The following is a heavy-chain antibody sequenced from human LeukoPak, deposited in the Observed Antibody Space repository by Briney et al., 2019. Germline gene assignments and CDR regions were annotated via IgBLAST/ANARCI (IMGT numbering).Heavy chain of an antibody. Sequence: EALSLTCTVSGGSISSYYWSWIRQPPGKGLEWIGYIYYSGSTNYNPSLKSRVTISVDTSKNQFSLKLSSVTAADTAVYYCARVFGDGYKSPFYYYYYGMDVWGQGTTVTVSS. D-gene: IGHD5-24*01. V-gene: IGHV4-59*01. CDR1: GGSISSYY. CDR3: ARVFGDGYKSPFYYYYYGMDV. CDR2: IYYSGST. J-gene: IGHJ6*02.